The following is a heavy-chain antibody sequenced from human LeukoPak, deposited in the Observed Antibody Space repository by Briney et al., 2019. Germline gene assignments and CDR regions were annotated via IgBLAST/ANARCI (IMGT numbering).Heavy chain of an antibody. CDR2: IKKDGSER. V-gene: IGHV3-7*04. J-gene: IGHJ5*02. D-gene: IGHD6-13*01. CDR1: GFIFSTYW. Sequence: PGGSLRLSCAASGFIFSTYWMTWVRRAPGKGLEWVATIKKDGSERYNVDSVRGRFTISRDNAKNSLYLQMNSLRAEDTAVYYCARGTSSSPNWFDPWGQGTLVTVSS. CDR3: ARGTSSSPNWFDP.